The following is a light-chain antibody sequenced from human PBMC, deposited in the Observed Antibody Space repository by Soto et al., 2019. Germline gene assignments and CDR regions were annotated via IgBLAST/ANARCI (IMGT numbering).Light chain of an antibody. J-gene: IGKJ3*01. CDR2: SAS. CDR1: QSLSGNY. CDR3: QYHGGSPFT. V-gene: IGKV3-20*01. Sequence: EIVLTQSPGTLSLSPGEGATLSCRASQSLSGNYLAWHQQRPGQAPRLLIYSASSRATGTPDRFSGSGSGTDFTLTISRLEPEDFAMYYCQYHGGSPFTGGPGTRVDIK.